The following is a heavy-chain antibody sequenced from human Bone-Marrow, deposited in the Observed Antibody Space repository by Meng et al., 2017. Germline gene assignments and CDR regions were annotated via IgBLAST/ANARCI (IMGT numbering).Heavy chain of an antibody. CDR2: IKSKTDGGTT. Sequence: GGSLRLSCAASGFTFSNAWMSWVRQAPGKGLERVGRIKSKTDGGTTDYAAPVKGRFTISRDDSKNTLYLQMNSLKTEDTAVYYCTTGTVRYFDWLPDWGQGALVTVSS. V-gene: IGHV3-15*01. D-gene: IGHD3-9*01. J-gene: IGHJ4*02. CDR1: GFTFSNAW. CDR3: TTGTVRYFDWLPD.